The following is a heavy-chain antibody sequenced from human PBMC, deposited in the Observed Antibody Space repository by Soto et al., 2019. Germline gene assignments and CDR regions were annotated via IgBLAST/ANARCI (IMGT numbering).Heavy chain of an antibody. V-gene: IGHV2-5*01. D-gene: IGHD3-10*01. Sequence: QITLKESGPTLVKATQILTLTCTFSGFSLSTSGVGVGWIRQPPGKALEWLALIYWNDNKLYSPSLKNRLTITKDTSRNQVVFTMTNMDPVDTATYYCAHRRPDYYGSGSYYNPWWLDPWGQGTLVTVSS. CDR1: GFSLSTSGVG. CDR3: AHRRPDYYGSGSYYNPWWLDP. CDR2: IYWNDNK. J-gene: IGHJ5*02.